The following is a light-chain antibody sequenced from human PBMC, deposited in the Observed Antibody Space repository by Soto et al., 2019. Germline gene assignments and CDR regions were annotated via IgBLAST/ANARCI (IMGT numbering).Light chain of an antibody. Sequence: QSVLTQPPSVSGAPGQRVTISCTGGSSNIGAPYDVHWYQQLPGTAPKLLIYGNINRPSGAPDRFSGSKSGTSASLAITGLQAEDEADYYCQSYDSSLSASVFGGGTKLTVL. CDR2: GNI. CDR3: QSYDSSLSASV. J-gene: IGLJ2*01. V-gene: IGLV1-40*01. CDR1: SSNIGAPYD.